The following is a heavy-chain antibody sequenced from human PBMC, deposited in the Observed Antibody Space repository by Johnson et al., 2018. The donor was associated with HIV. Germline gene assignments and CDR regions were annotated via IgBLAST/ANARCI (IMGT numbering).Heavy chain of an antibody. D-gene: IGHD1-1*01. Sequence: VESGGGLVQPGRSLRLSCAASGFMFKDYAMHWVRQAPGKGLEWVSGISWNSDSKGYADSVKGRFTISRDNVKNSLYLQMNSLRAEDTAVYYCARVLGTSDAFDIWGQGTMVTVSS. J-gene: IGHJ3*02. CDR1: GFMFKDYA. V-gene: IGHV3-9*01. CDR3: ARVLGTSDAFDI. CDR2: ISWNSDSK.